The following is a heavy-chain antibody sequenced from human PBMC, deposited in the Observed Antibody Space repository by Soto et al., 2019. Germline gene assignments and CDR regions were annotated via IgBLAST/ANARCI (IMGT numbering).Heavy chain of an antibody. CDR3: ARGYYDSNGYFDAFDI. J-gene: IGHJ3*02. Sequence: QVQLLQSGDEVHKPGASVRVPCQASGYVFTSYGITWVRQAPGQGLEWMGWVSGDIGNTRSAQKLKGRVTLTTDTSTSTAYMELRSLRSDDTAIYYCARGYYDSNGYFDAFDIWGQGTMVIVSS. V-gene: IGHV1-18*01. CDR2: VSGDIGNT. D-gene: IGHD3-22*01. CDR1: GYVFTSYG.